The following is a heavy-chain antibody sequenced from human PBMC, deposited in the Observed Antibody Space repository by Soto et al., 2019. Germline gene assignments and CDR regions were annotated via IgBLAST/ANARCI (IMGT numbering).Heavy chain of an antibody. CDR1: GGSISSGGYY. Sequence: PSETLSLTCTVSGGSISSGGYYWSWIRQHPGKGLEWIGYIYYSGSTYYNPSLKSRVTISVDTSKNQFSLKLSSVTAADTAVYYCAREGSGYHGSGSYHLEQWGQGTPVTVPS. D-gene: IGHD3-10*01. V-gene: IGHV4-31*03. J-gene: IGHJ4*01. CDR2: IYYSGST. CDR3: AREGSGYHGSGSYHLEQ.